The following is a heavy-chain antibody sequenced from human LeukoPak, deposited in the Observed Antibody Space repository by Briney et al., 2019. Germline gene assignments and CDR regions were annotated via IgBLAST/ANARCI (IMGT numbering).Heavy chain of an antibody. J-gene: IGHJ4*02. D-gene: IGHD1-26*01. Sequence: PGRSLRLSCAASGFTFSRYAMHWVRQAPGKGLEWVAVIWYDGSNKFYADSVKGRFTISRDNSKNTLYLQMNSLRAEDTAVYYCARETTTLDYWGQGTLVTVSS. CDR3: ARETTTLDY. CDR2: IWYDGSNK. V-gene: IGHV3-33*08. CDR1: GFTFSRYA.